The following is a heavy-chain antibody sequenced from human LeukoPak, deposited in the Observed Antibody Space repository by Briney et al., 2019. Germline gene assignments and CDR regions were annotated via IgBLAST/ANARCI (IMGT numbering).Heavy chain of an antibody. CDR1: GYTFTSHG. CDR3: ARDTSGGPYFDY. Sequence: GASVKVSCKASGYTFTSHGISWVRQAPGQGLEWVGWISAYNRDTNYAQKVQGRVTMTTDTSTTTAYMELRSLRSDDTAVYYCARDTSGGPYFDYWGQGTLVTVAS. J-gene: IGHJ4*02. CDR2: ISAYNRDT. V-gene: IGHV1-18*01. D-gene: IGHD4-23*01.